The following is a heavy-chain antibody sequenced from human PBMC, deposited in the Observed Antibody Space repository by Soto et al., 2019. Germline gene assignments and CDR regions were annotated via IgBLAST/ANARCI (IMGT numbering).Heavy chain of an antibody. J-gene: IGHJ4*02. Sequence: GGSLRLSCAASGFPFSSYTVNWVRQAPGKGLEWVSTFVGSTGSTFYADSVKGRFTISRDDSKNTLYLQMNNLRAEDTAVYYCAKRHTTVATPANYFDYWGQGTLVTVSS. D-gene: IGHD1-1*01. V-gene: IGHV3-23*01. CDR3: AKRHTTVATPANYFDY. CDR2: FVGSTGST. CDR1: GFPFSSYT.